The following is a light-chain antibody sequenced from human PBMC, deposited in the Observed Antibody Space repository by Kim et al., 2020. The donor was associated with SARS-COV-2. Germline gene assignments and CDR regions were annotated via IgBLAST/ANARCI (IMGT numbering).Light chain of an antibody. Sequence: GDRVTITCRASQSISSYLTWYQQKPGTAPKLLIYAASSLQSGVPSRFRGSGSGTDFTLTISSLHPEDFATYFCQQSYNTPYTFGQGTKLEI. V-gene: IGKV1-39*01. CDR2: AAS. CDR1: QSISSY. CDR3: QQSYNTPYT. J-gene: IGKJ2*01.